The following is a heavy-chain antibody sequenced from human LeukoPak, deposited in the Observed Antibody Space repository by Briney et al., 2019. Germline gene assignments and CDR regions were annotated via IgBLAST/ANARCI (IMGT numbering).Heavy chain of an antibody. J-gene: IGHJ6*03. CDR1: GGSISSYY. V-gene: IGHV4-4*07. Sequence: PSETLSLTCTVSGGSISSYYWSWIRQPAGKGLEWIGRIYTSGSTNYNPSLKSRVTMSVDTSKNQFSLKLSSVTAADTAVYYCARDRYYDSSGYLKSYYYYYYMDVWGKGTTVTVSS. D-gene: IGHD3-22*01. CDR2: IYTSGST. CDR3: ARDRYYDSSGYLKSYYYYYYMDV.